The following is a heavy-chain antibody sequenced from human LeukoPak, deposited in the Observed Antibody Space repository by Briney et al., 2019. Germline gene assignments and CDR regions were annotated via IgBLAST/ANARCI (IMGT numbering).Heavy chain of an antibody. Sequence: SVKVSCKASGGTFSSYAISWVRQAPGQGLEWMGRIIPILGIANYAQKFQGRVTITADRSTSTAYMELSSLRSEDTAVYYCAREIDTVVAATSDYFDYWGQGTLVTVSS. D-gene: IGHD2-15*01. CDR2: IIPILGIA. J-gene: IGHJ4*02. CDR3: AREIDTVVAATSDYFDY. CDR1: GGTFSSYA. V-gene: IGHV1-69*04.